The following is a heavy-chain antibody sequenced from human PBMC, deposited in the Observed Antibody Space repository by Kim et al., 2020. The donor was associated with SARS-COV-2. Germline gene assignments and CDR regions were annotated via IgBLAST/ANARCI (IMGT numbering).Heavy chain of an antibody. CDR3: ARGYGGYSILTY. J-gene: IGHJ4*02. D-gene: IGHD4-17*01. CDR2: MNQDGSGT. V-gene: IGHV3-7*01. CDR1: GFTFSSYW. Sequence: GGSLRLSCAGSGFTFSSYWMSWVRQAPGKGLEWVANMNQDGSGTYYVDSVKGRFTISRDNTKNSLYLQMNSLRAEDTAVYYCARGYGGYSILTYWGQGTLVTVSS.